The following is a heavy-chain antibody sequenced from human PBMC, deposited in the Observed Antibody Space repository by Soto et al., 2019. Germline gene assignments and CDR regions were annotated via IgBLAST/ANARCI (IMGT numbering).Heavy chain of an antibody. CDR1: GGSISSGDYY. D-gene: IGHD4-17*01. V-gene: IGHV4-61*08. CDR3: ARAPDGDYFDY. J-gene: IGHJ4*02. CDR2: IYYSGST. Sequence: SETLSLTCTVSGGSISSGDYYWSWIRQPPGKGLEWIGYIYYSGSTNYNPSLKSRVTISVDTSKNQFSLKLSSVTAADTAVYYCARAPDGDYFDYWGQGTLVTVSS.